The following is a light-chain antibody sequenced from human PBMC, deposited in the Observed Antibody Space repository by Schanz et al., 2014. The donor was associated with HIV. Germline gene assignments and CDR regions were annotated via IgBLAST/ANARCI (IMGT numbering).Light chain of an antibody. CDR1: SSDVGGYNY. CDR3: SSYTSSLTRV. J-gene: IGLJ1*01. Sequence: QSALTQPPSASGSPGQSVTISCTGTSSDVGGYNYVSWYQQHPGKAPKFMIYDVSNRPSGVSSRFSGSKSGNTASLTISGLQAEDEADYFCSSYTSSLTRVFGTGTKLTVL. V-gene: IGLV2-14*03. CDR2: DVS.